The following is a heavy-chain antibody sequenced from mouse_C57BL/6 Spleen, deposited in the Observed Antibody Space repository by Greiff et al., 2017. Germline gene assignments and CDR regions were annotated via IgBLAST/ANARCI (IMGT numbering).Heavy chain of an antibody. CDR2: IDPETGGT. Sequence: VQLQQSGAELVRPGASVTLSCKASGYTFTDYEMHWVKQTPVHGLEWIGAIDPETGGTAYNQKFKGKAILTADKSSSTAYMELRSLTSEDSAVXYCSEGGLYYFDDWGQGTTLTVSS. CDR3: SEGGLYYFDD. J-gene: IGHJ2*01. CDR1: GYTFTDYE. V-gene: IGHV1-15*01. D-gene: IGHD3-3*01.